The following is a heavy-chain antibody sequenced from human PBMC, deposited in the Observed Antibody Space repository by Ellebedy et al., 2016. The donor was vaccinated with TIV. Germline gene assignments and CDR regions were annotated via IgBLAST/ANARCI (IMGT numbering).Heavy chain of an antibody. J-gene: IGHJ4*02. Sequence: GESLKISCAASGFTVSSNYMSWVRQAPGKGLEWVSVIYSGGSTYYADSVKGRFTISRDNSKNTLYLQMNSPRAEDTAGYYCARLGVIAAAGASDYWGQGTLVIVSS. CDR2: IYSGGST. CDR3: ARLGVIAAAGASDY. CDR1: GFTVSSNY. V-gene: IGHV3-53*01. D-gene: IGHD6-13*01.